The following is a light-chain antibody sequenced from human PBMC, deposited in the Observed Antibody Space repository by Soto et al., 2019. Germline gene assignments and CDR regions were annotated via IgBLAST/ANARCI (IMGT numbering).Light chain of an antibody. J-gene: IGKJ4*01. CDR1: QAISNY. V-gene: IGKV1-16*01. CDR2: AAS. CDR3: QQYYSLPT. Sequence: DLPMTQSPSSLSASLGDRVTITCRASQAISNYVAWFQQKPGKAPKSLIFAASNLQSGVPSRFSASGSGTYFTLTISGLQPEDFAVYYCQQYYSLPTFGGGTKVEVQ.